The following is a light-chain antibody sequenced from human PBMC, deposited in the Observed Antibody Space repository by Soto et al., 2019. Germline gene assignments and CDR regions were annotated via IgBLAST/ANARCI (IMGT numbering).Light chain of an antibody. V-gene: IGKV3-15*01. CDR3: QQYSNWPRT. CDR2: AAS. J-gene: IGKJ1*01. CDR1: QSVRSN. Sequence: EIVMTQFPATLSVSPGERATLSCRASQSVRSNLAWYQQKPGQAPRLLIFAASTRATVSPARFRGSGSGTEFTLTISDLQSEDFAVYCCQQYSNWPRTFCQGTKVEIK.